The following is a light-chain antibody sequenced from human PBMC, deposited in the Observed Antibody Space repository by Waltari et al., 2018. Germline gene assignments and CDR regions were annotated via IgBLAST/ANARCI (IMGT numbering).Light chain of an antibody. CDR2: DAS. Sequence: EIVLTQSPATLSVSPGESVTLSCRASQSVSRHLAWYQQRPGQAPRLLIYDASNRAPGIPARFSGSGSGTDFTLTISSLEPEDFAVYYCQQRSTWPSLTFGGGTKVGIK. CDR1: QSVSRH. CDR3: QQRSTWPSLT. J-gene: IGKJ4*01. V-gene: IGKV3-11*01.